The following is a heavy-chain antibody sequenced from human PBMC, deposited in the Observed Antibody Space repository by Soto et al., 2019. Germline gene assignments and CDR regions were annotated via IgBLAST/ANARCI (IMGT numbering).Heavy chain of an antibody. CDR3: ARAITMVNYYYGMDV. D-gene: IGHD3-10*01. CDR1: GGSISSGGYY. Sequence: QVQLQESGPGLVKPSQTLSLTCTVSGGSISSGGYYWSWIRQHPGKGLEWIGYIYYSGSTYYNPSLKSRVTISVDPSKNQFSLKLSSVTAADTAVYYCARAITMVNYYYGMDVWGQGTTVTVSS. V-gene: IGHV4-31*03. J-gene: IGHJ6*02. CDR2: IYYSGST.